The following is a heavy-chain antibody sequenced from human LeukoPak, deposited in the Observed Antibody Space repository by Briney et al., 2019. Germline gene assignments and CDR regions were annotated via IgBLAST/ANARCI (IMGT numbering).Heavy chain of an antibody. J-gene: IGHJ4*02. CDR1: GFTFSSYA. CDR3: ARRPYGVLDY. V-gene: IGHV3-30-3*01. D-gene: IGHD4-17*01. Sequence: GGSLRLSCAASGFTFSSYAMHWVRQAPGKGLEWVAVISYDGSNKYYADSVKGRFTISRDNSKNTLYLQMNSLRAEDTAVYYCARRPYGVLDYWGQGTLVTVSS. CDR2: ISYDGSNK.